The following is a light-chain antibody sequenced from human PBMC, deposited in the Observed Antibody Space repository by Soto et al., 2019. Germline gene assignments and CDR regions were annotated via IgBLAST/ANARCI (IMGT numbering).Light chain of an antibody. J-gene: IGLJ2*01. CDR3: GAWDDSLSGPA. V-gene: IGLV1-47*02. Sequence: QSVLTQPPSASGTPGQRVTISCSGSSSNIGSNYVYWYQQLPGTAPKLLIYSNNQRPSGVPDRFSGSKSGTSASLAIGGLRSEDEADYYCGAWDDSLSGPAFGGGTKLTVL. CDR2: SNN. CDR1: SSNIGSNY.